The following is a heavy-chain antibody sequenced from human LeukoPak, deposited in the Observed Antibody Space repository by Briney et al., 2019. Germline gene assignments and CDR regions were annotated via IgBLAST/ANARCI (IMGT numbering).Heavy chain of an antibody. CDR2: VYYNGNS. V-gene: IGHV4-59*08. Sequence: SETLSLTCTVSGGSLNGHWWSWIRQPPGKGLEWVGYVYYNGNSISHPSLNGRVSISLDTTKNQFSLNLTSVTAADTAVYYCPGLHFASAEEFDPSGQGTLVTASS. D-gene: IGHD6-25*01. CDR1: GGSLNGHW. J-gene: IGHJ5*02. CDR3: PGLHFASAEEFDP.